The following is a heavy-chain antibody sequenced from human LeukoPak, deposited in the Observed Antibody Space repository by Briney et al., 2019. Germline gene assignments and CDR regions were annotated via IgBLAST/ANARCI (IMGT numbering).Heavy chain of an antibody. V-gene: IGHV3-48*01. J-gene: IGHJ4*02. CDR2: IDTSSGTI. Sequence: GGSLRLSCAASGFTFSSYSMNWIRQAPGKGLEWVSYIDTSSGTIYYADSVKGRFTISRDNAKNSLCLHMNSLRAEDTAVYFCARDENYSFDYWGQGTLVTVSS. CDR3: ARDENYSFDY. CDR1: GFTFSSYS.